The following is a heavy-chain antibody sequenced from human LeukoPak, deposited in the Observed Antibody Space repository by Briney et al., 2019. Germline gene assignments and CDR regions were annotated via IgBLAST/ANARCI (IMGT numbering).Heavy chain of an antibody. CDR1: GGSFSGYY. CDR3: ARSPGGDIVVVPAAHRAYYYYMDV. V-gene: IGHV4-34*01. D-gene: IGHD2-2*01. Sequence: SETLSLTCAVYGGSFSGYYCSWIRQPPGKGLEWIGEINHSGSTNYNPSFKSRVTISVDTSNNQFSLKLSSVTAADTAVYYCARSPGGDIVVVPAAHRAYYYYMDVWGKGTTVTVSS. J-gene: IGHJ6*03. CDR2: INHSGST.